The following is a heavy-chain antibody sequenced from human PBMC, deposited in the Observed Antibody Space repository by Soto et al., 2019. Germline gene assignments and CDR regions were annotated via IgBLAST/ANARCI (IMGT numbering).Heavy chain of an antibody. V-gene: IGHV3-23*01. CDR2: ISGSGGTT. D-gene: IGHD4-4*01. CDR3: AKGDSNHASRQPQKV. J-gene: IGHJ6*02. CDR1: VFTFNHYA. Sequence: EVQLLESGGNFSQPGGSLRLSCAASVFTFNHYAMSWVRQAPGKGLEWVSAISGSGGTTNYADSVKGRFTVSRDNSKNTVFLQMNDLRAEDTAVYYCAKGDSNHASRQPQKVWGQGTTVTVSS.